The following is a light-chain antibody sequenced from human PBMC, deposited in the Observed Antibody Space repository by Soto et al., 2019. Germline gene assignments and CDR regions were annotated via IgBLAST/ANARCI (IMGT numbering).Light chain of an antibody. Sequence: EIGLTQSPATLSLSPGERATLSYRASQSISSYLAWYQQKPGQAPRLLIYDAYNRATGIPARFSGSGSGRDFTLTISTLEPEDFAVYYCQQHSAWPLTFGGGTKVEIK. J-gene: IGKJ4*01. V-gene: IGKV3-11*02. CDR1: QSISSY. CDR2: DAY. CDR3: QQHSAWPLT.